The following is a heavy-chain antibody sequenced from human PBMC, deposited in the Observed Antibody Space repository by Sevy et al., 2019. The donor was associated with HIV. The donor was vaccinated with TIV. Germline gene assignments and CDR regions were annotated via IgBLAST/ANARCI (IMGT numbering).Heavy chain of an antibody. V-gene: IGHV3-21*01. Sequence: GGSLRLSCAASGFTFTRHSMNWVRQAPGKGLEWFSYISSSSSYIYYGNSVKGRFTISRDNAKNSVYLQMNSLRAEDTAVYYCARVPNCGDYGIDYWGQGTLVTVSS. CDR2: ISSSSSYI. CDR3: ARVPNCGDYGIDY. CDR1: GFTFTRHS. J-gene: IGHJ4*02. D-gene: IGHD4-17*01.